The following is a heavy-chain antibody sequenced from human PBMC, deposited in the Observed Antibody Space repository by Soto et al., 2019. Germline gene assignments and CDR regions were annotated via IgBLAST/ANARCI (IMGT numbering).Heavy chain of an antibody. Sequence: EVQLLESGGGLVQPGGSLRLSCAASGFTFSSYAMSWVRQAPGKGLEWVSAISGSGGSTYYADSVKGRFTISRDNSKNTLYLQMNSLRADDTAVYYCAKRITRIVGATTSAAFDIWGQGTMVTVSS. CDR1: GFTFSSYA. CDR3: AKRITRIVGATTSAAFDI. CDR2: ISGSGGST. D-gene: IGHD1-26*01. V-gene: IGHV3-23*01. J-gene: IGHJ3*02.